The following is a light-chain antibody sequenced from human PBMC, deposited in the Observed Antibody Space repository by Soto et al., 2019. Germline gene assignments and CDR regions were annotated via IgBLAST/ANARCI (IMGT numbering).Light chain of an antibody. J-gene: IGKJ1*01. V-gene: IGKV3-20*01. CDR3: QQYGDSPPT. CDR1: QSVSSNS. CDR2: GTS. Sequence: EIVLTQSPGTLSLSPGESATLSCRASQSVSSNSLAWYRRNPGQPPSLLIYGTSTRATDIPRRFSGSGSGTDVPLTIPRLEPEDFAVYFCQQYGDSPPTFGQGTKVEV.